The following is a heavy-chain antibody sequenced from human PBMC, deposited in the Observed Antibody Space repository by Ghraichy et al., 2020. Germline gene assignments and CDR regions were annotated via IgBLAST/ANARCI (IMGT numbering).Heavy chain of an antibody. Sequence: SETLSLTCTVSGGSISSSSYYWGWIRQPPGKGLEWIGSIYYSGSTYYNPSLKSRVTISVDTSKNQFSLKLSSVTAADTAVYYCARFSIAVAGDAFDIWGQGTMVTVSS. V-gene: IGHV4-39*07. CDR2: IYYSGST. CDR1: GGSISSSSYY. D-gene: IGHD6-19*01. CDR3: ARFSIAVAGDAFDI. J-gene: IGHJ3*02.